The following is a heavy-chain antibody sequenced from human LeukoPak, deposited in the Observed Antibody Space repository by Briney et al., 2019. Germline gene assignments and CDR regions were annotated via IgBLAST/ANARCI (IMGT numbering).Heavy chain of an antibody. CDR3: AGDYVLDY. CDR2: ISSTSSYI. Sequence: KSGGSLRLSCAASGFTFSSYSMNWVRQAPGKGLEWVSFISSTSSYINYADSVKGRFTISRDNAKNSLYLQMNSLRAEDTAVYYCAGDYVLDYWGQGTLVTVPS. V-gene: IGHV3-21*01. D-gene: IGHD3-10*02. J-gene: IGHJ4*02. CDR1: GFTFSSYS.